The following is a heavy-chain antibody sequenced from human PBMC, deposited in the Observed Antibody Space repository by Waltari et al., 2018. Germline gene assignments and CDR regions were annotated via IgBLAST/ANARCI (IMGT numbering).Heavy chain of an antibody. V-gene: IGHV1-69*05. CDR2: IIPILVKA. CDR1: GGTFSSYA. D-gene: IGHD4-4*01. Sequence: QVQLVQSGAEVKKPGSSVKVSCKASGGTFSSYAISWVRQAPGQGLEWMGGIIPILVKANYAQKFQGRVTITTDESTSTAYMELSSLRSEDTAVYYCASLGAVTPYYYYMDVWGKGTTVTVSS. J-gene: IGHJ6*03. CDR3: ASLGAVTPYYYYMDV.